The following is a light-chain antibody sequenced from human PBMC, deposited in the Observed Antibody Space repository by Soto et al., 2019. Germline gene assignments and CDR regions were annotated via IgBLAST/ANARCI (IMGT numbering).Light chain of an antibody. J-gene: IGKJ4*01. V-gene: IGKV3-20*01. Sequence: PGERATLSCRASQSLRSGDLACYQQIPGQAPGLLIYGASSRATGIPDGFSGSGSGTDFNLTVSRLAPEDCATYYCQQYHTWPVTFGGGTKVDI. CDR1: QSLRSGD. CDR2: GAS. CDR3: QQYHTWPVT.